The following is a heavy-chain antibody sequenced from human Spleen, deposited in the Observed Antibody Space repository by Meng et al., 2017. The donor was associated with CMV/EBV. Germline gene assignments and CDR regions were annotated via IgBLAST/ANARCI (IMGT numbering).Heavy chain of an antibody. Sequence: SVKVSCKGSGGAFSNYNIIWVRQAPGQGLEWIGRNIPILGIANYAQKFQGRVTITADKSTSTAYMELNNLRSEDTAMYYCASGDCSSTSCFEGSGFWGQGTMVTVSS. J-gene: IGHJ4*03. CDR3: ASGDCSSTSCFEGSGF. CDR2: NIPILGIA. CDR1: GGAFSNYN. D-gene: IGHD2-2*01. V-gene: IGHV1-69*02.